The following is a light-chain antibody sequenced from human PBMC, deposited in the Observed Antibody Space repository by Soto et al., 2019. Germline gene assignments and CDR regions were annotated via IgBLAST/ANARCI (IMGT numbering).Light chain of an antibody. J-gene: IGKJ1*01. V-gene: IGKV1-5*01. CDR3: LQDYDYPRT. Sequence: MTQSPFSLSASVGDRVTITCRASQSIGSWLAWYQQKPGKAPNLLISAASRLQSGVPSRFSGRGFGTDFTLTISSLQPEDFATYYCLQDYDYPRTFGQGTKVDIK. CDR1: QSIGSW. CDR2: AAS.